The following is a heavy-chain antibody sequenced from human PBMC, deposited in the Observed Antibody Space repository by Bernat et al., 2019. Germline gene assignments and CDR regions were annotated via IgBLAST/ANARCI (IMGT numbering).Heavy chain of an antibody. CDR3: AKGDYIAVAGFDF. CDR2: IVGSGGST. CDR1: GFTFTTYA. V-gene: IGHV3-23*01. D-gene: IGHD6-19*01. J-gene: IGHJ4*02. Sequence: ELKLLESGGGSLQPGGSLRLSCAASGFTFTTYALSWVRQAPGKGLEWVSAIVGSGGSTYYADSVKGRFTISRDNSKYTLYLQMNSLRAEDTAVYYCAKGDYIAVAGFDFWGQGTLVTVSS.